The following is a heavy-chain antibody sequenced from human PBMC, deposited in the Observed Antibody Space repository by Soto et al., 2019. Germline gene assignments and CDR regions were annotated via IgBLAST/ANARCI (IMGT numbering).Heavy chain of an antibody. J-gene: IGHJ4*02. CDR2: ISVYNYNT. D-gene: IGHD3-10*01. CDR1: GYTFSNYG. V-gene: IGHV1-18*01. Sequence: QVQLVQSGAEVKKPGASVKVSCKTSGYTFSNYGIAWGRQAPGQGLEWMGWISVYNYNTNYAQKLQGRVTMTRDISASTAHMELRSMISDDTAVYYCARGGSYYCSGAYPFDYWGQGTLVTVSS. CDR3: ARGGSYYCSGAYPFDY.